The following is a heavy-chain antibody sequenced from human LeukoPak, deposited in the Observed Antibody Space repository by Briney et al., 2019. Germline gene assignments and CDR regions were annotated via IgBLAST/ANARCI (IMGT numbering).Heavy chain of an antibody. Sequence: QPSETLSLTCTVSGDSISDYYWTWIRQPPGKGLEWIGYVFYNGGTNYNPSLKSRVTISLEASKNQFSLKLSSVTAADTAVYYCAREAITIFGVATDAFDIWGQGTMVTVSS. CDR1: GDSISDYY. CDR2: VFYNGGT. D-gene: IGHD3-3*01. J-gene: IGHJ3*02. V-gene: IGHV4-59*01. CDR3: AREAITIFGVATDAFDI.